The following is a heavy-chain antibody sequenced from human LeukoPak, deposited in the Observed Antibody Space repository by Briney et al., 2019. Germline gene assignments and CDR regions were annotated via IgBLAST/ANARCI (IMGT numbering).Heavy chain of an antibody. J-gene: IGHJ4*02. CDR2: ISAYNGNT. D-gene: IGHD3-10*01. Sequence: ASVKVSCKASGYIFTSYGISWVRQAPGQGLEWMGWISAYNGNTNYAQKLQGRVTITRDMSTNTAYMELSSLRSEDTAVYYCAADSTPMVRGTIIAFGYWGQGTQVTVSS. V-gene: IGHV1-18*01. CDR3: AADSTPMVRGTIIAFGY. CDR1: GYIFTSYG.